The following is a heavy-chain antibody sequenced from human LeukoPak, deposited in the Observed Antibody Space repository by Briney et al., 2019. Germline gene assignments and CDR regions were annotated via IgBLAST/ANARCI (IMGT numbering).Heavy chain of an antibody. Sequence: PSETLSLTCTVSGGSISSYYWSWIRQPPGKGLEWIGYIYYSGSTNYNPSLKSRATISVDTSKNQFSLKLSSVTAADTAVYYCAGRLWRRDGYNLSAFDIWGQGTMVTVSS. V-gene: IGHV4-59*01. CDR3: AGRLWRRDGYNLSAFDI. D-gene: IGHD5-24*01. J-gene: IGHJ3*02. CDR1: GGSISSYY. CDR2: IYYSGST.